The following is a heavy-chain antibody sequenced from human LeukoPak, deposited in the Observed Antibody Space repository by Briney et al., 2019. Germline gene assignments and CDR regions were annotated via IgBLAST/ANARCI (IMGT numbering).Heavy chain of an antibody. V-gene: IGHV3-7*01. CDR2: IKQDGSEK. J-gene: IGHJ6*03. CDR3: ASIGITIFGVPHMDV. D-gene: IGHD3-3*01. Sequence: GGSLRLSCAASGFTFSSYWMSWVRQAPGKGLEWVANIKQDGSEKYYVDSVKGRFTISRDNAKNSLYLQMNSLRAEDTAVYYCASIGITIFGVPHMDVWGKGTTVTVSS. CDR1: GFTFSSYW.